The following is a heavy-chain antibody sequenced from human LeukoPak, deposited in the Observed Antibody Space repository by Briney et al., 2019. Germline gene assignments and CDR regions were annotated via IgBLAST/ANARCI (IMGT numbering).Heavy chain of an antibody. Sequence: SVKVSCKASGGTFSSYAISWVRQAPGQGLEWMGGIIPIFGTANYAQKFQGRVTITTDESTSTAYMELSSLRSEDTAVYYCAREDIVATIFDYWGQETLVTVSS. CDR3: AREDIVATIFDY. J-gene: IGHJ4*02. CDR2: IIPIFGTA. V-gene: IGHV1-69*05. CDR1: GGTFSSYA. D-gene: IGHD5-12*01.